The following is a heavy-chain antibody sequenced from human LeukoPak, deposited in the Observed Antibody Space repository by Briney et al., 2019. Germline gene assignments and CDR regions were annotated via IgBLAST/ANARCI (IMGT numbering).Heavy chain of an antibody. CDR2: IYYSGST. J-gene: IGHJ4*02. V-gene: IGHV4-30-4*01. CDR3: ARHDVTEDYFDY. CDR1: GDSISSADYY. D-gene: IGHD3-16*01. Sequence: SETLSLTCTVSGDSISSADYYWSWIRQPPGKGLEWIRNIYYSGSTNYNPSLKSRVTISVDTSKNQFSLKLSSVTAADTAVYYCARHDVTEDYFDYWGQGTLVTVSS.